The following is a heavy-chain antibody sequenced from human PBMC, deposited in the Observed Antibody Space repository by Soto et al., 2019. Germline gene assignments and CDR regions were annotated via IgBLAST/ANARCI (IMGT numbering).Heavy chain of an antibody. Sequence: QVQLVQSGAEVKKTGSSVKVSCKTSGGTFSTFGISWVRQAPGQGLEWMGGIIPFFGTAEYSQKFEDRITITADESTNTVYMDLTSLTSEDTAIYYCARTAPMDAGDKYYYDFWGQGGLVTVSS. D-gene: IGHD3-16*01. CDR1: GGTFSTFG. CDR2: IIPFFGTA. V-gene: IGHV1-69*01. J-gene: IGHJ4*02. CDR3: ARTAPMDAGDKYYYDF.